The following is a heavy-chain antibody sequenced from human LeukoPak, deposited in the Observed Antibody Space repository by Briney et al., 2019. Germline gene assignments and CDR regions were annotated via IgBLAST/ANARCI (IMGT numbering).Heavy chain of an antibody. CDR3: ARGFVSYYDFWSGYSRVRQSYYMDV. V-gene: IGHV4-38-2*02. CDR2: INHSGST. D-gene: IGHD3-3*01. CDR1: GYSISSGYY. J-gene: IGHJ6*03. Sequence: PSETLSLTCTVSGYSISSGYYWGWIRQPPGRGLEWFGEINHSGSTNYTPSLKSRVTISVDTSKNKFSLKLSSVTAADTAVYYCARGFVSYYDFWSGYSRVRQSYYMDVWGKGTTVTVSS.